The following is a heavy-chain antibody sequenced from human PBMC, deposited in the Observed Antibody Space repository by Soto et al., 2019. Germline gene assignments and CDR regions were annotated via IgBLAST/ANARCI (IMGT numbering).Heavy chain of an antibody. CDR1: GFSVSNKY. CDR3: ARERDTTGYILRY. CDR2: IYARGDT. D-gene: IGHD3-9*01. V-gene: IGHV3-53*01. Sequence: EVQLVESGGGLIQPGGSLRLSCAASGFSVSNKYMTWVRQAPGKGLEWVSTIYARGDTYYAGSVKGRFTISRDNSDNTLYLQMNSLRAEDPAMYYCARERDTTGYILRYWGRGTLVTVSS. J-gene: IGHJ4*02.